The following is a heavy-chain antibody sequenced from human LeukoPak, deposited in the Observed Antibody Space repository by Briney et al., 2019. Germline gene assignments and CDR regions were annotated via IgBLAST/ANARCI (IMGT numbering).Heavy chain of an antibody. V-gene: IGHV3-23*01. CDR1: GFPFSIYA. Sequence: GGSLRLSCAASGFPFSIYAMTWVRQAPGKGLEWVSSISASASSTYSADSVKGRFTISRDDSKNTLYLQMNSLGAEDTALYYCAKQTGGNCYSAFDSWGQGTLVTVSS. CDR3: AKQTGGNCYSAFDS. J-gene: IGHJ4*02. D-gene: IGHD2-21*02. CDR2: ISASASST.